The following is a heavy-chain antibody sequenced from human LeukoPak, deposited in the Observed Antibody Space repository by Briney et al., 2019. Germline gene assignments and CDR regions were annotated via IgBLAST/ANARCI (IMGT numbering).Heavy chain of an antibody. J-gene: IGHJ6*02. CDR3: AKDHSGWYNYYGMDV. Sequence: GGSLRLSCAASGFTFSNYRMSWVRQAPGKGLEWVTNIRQDGGETCYVDSVKGRFIISRDNAKNSLSLQMNSLRAEDTAVYYCAKDHSGWYNYYGMDVWGQGTTVTVSS. V-gene: IGHV3-7*01. D-gene: IGHD6-19*01. CDR1: GFTFSNYR. CDR2: IRQDGGET.